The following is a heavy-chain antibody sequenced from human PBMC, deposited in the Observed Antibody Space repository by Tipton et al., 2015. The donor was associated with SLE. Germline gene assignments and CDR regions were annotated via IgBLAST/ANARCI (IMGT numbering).Heavy chain of an antibody. D-gene: IGHD1-26*01. CDR1: GFTFSTYA. CDR3: AREERSGSYYFDY. J-gene: IGHJ4*02. CDR2: ISTDGTST. Sequence: SLRLSCASPGFTFSTYAMHWVRQAPGKGLEYVSAISTDGTSTYYADSVKGRFTISRDNSKNTLYLQMGSLRAEDMAMYYCAREERSGSYYFDYRGQGTLVTVAS. V-gene: IGHV3-64*02.